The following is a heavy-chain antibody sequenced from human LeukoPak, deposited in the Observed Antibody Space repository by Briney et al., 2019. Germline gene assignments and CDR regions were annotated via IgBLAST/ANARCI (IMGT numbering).Heavy chain of an antibody. CDR3: AKVNPYGGVAVRGFFDY. CDR2: ISGSGGST. D-gene: IGHD6-19*01. Sequence: PGGSLRLSCAASGFTFSIYAMSWVRQAPGKGLEWVSAISGSGGSTYYADSVKGRFTISRDNSKNTLYLQMNSLRAEDTAVYYCAKVNPYGGVAVRGFFDYWGQGTLVTVSS. J-gene: IGHJ4*02. CDR1: GFTFSIYA. V-gene: IGHV3-23*01.